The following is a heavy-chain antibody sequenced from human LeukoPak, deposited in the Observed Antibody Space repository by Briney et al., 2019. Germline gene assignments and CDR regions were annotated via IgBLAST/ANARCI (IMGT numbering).Heavy chain of an antibody. D-gene: IGHD6-13*01. V-gene: IGHV3-30*18. J-gene: IGHJ3*02. CDR1: GFTFSSYG. CDR2: ITYDGSNK. Sequence: PGGSLRLSCAASGFTFSSYGMHWVRQAPGKGLEWVAVITYDGSNKYYADSVKGRFTISRDNSKNTLYLQMNSLRAEDTAVYYCAKDVKSSWYLDAFDIWGQGTMVTVSS. CDR3: AKDVKSSWYLDAFDI.